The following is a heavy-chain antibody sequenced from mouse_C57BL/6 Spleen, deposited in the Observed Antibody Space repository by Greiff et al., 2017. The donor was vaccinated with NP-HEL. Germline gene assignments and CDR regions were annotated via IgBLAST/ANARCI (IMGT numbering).Heavy chain of an antibody. CDR2: ISYSGST. V-gene: IGHV3-1*01. CDR1: GYSITSGYD. J-gene: IGHJ3*01. CDR3: ARDGNYAWFAY. Sequence: EVQLQESGPGMVKPSQSLSLTCTVTGYSITSGYDWHWIRHFPGNKLEWMGYISYSGSTNYNPSLKSRISITHDTSKNHFFLKLNSVTTEDTATYYCARDGNYAWFAYWGQGTLVTVSA. D-gene: IGHD2-1*01.